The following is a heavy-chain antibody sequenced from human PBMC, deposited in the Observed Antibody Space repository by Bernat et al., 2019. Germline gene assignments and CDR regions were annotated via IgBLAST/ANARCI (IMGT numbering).Heavy chain of an antibody. CDR2: IKQDGSEK. Sequence: EVQLVESGGGLVQPGGSLRLSCAVSGFTFTSYWMSWVRQAPGKGLEWVANIKQDGSEKYYGDSVKGRLTVSRDNAKNSLYLQMNSLRAEDTAVYYCARLRSIAGYDYWGQGTLVTVSS. D-gene: IGHD6-6*01. CDR1: GFTFTSYW. CDR3: ARLRSIAGYDY. J-gene: IGHJ4*02. V-gene: IGHV3-7*01.